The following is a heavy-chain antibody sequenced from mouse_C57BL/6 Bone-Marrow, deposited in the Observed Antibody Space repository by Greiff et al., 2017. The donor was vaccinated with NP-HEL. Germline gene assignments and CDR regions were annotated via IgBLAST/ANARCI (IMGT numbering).Heavy chain of an antibody. CDR1: GYTFTDYY. Sequence: EVQRVESGPVLVKPGASVKMSCKASGYTFTDYYMNWVKQSHGKSLEWIGVINPYNGGTSYNQKFKGKATLTVDKSSSTAYMELNSLTSEDSAVYYCARKGLYYGYAMDYWGQGTSVTVSS. J-gene: IGHJ4*01. CDR2: INPYNGGT. CDR3: ARKGLYYGYAMDY. V-gene: IGHV1-19*01. D-gene: IGHD1-1*02.